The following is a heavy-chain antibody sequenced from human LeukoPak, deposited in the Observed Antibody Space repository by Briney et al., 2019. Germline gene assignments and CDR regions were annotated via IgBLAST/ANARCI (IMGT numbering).Heavy chain of an antibody. D-gene: IGHD2-15*01. J-gene: IGHJ4*02. CDR3: VRVASLTFDY. CDR2: IRDKANSYTT. V-gene: IGHV3-72*01. CDR1: GFTFSDRY. Sequence: GGSLRLSCAASGFTFSDRYMDWVRQAPGKGLEWVGRIRDKANSYTTEYAASVKGRFTISRDDSKNSLYLQMNSLKTEDTAVYYCVRVASLTFDYWGQGTLVTVSS.